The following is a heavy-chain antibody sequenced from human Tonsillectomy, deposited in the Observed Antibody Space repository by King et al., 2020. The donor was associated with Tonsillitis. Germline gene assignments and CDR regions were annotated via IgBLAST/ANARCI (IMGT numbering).Heavy chain of an antibody. CDR1: GGSISSSNW. CDR2: IYHSGST. Sequence: QLQESGPGLVKPSGTLSLTCAVSGGSISSSNWWSWVRQPPGKGLEGIGEIYHSGSTNYNPSLKSRVTISVDKSKNQFSLKLSSVTAADTAVYYRARQTTSPDCYDFWSGYCDAFDIWGQGTMVTVSS. J-gene: IGHJ3*02. D-gene: IGHD3-3*01. V-gene: IGHV4-4*02. CDR3: ARQTTSPDCYDFWSGYCDAFDI.